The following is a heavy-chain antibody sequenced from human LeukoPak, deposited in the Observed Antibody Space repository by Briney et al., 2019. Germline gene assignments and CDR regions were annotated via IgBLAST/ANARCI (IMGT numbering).Heavy chain of an antibody. V-gene: IGHV1-2*02. D-gene: IGHD6-6*01. J-gene: IGHJ4*02. Sequence: GASVKVSCKASGYTFTGYYMHWVRQAPGQGLEWMGWINPNSGGTNYAQKFQGRVTMTRDTSISTAYIELSRLRSDDTAVYYCAREIADYSSSSPLDYCGQGALVADSS. CDR2: INPNSGGT. CDR3: AREIADYSSSSPLDY. CDR1: GYTFTGYY.